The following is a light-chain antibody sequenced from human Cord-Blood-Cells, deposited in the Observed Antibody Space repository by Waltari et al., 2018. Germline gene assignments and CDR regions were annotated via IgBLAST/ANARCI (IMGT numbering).Light chain of an antibody. CDR2: DVS. CDR3: SSYTSSSTYV. V-gene: IGLV2-14*01. CDR1: SSDVGGYNH. Sequence: SALTQPASVSGSPGQSITISCTGTSSDVGGYNHVSWYQQHPGNAPKIMIYDVSNRPSGVSNRFSGSKSGNTASLTSSGLQAEDEADYYCSSYTSSSTYVFGTGTKVTVL. J-gene: IGLJ1*01.